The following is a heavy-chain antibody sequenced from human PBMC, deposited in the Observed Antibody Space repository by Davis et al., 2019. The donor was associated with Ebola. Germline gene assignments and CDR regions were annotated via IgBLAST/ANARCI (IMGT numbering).Heavy chain of an antibody. CDR3: ARDLITISRRYYGMDV. CDR2: ISSSSSTI. J-gene: IGHJ6*02. CDR1: GFTFSSYS. V-gene: IGHV3-48*01. Sequence: PGGSLRLSCAASGFTFSSYSMNWVRQAPGKGLEWVSYISSSSSTIYYADSVKGRFTISRDNAKNSLYLQMNSLRAEDTAVYYCARDLITISRRYYGMDVWGQGTTVTVSS. D-gene: IGHD3-3*01.